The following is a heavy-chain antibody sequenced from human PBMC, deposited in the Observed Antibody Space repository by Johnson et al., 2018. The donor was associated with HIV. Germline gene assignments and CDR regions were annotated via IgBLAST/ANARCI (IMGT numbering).Heavy chain of an antibody. J-gene: IGHJ3*02. V-gene: IGHV3-15*01. CDR3: VKLPVAPSYGAFDI. CDR1: GFTFNDAW. D-gene: IGHD6-19*01. Sequence: VQLVESGGGLVKPGGSLRLSCAASGFTFNDAWMTWVRQPPGKGLEWVGRIKSKTDGGTIEYAAPVKGRFTISRDDSKNTLYLQMNSLKTEDTAVYYCVKLPVAPSYGAFDIWGQGTMVTVSS. CDR2: IKSKTDGGTI.